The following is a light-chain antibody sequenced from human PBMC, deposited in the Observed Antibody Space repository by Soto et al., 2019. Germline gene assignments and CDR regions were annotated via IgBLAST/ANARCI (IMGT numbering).Light chain of an antibody. CDR2: AAS. V-gene: IGKV1-39*01. CDR3: QQSYSTRWT. Sequence: DIQMTQSPSSLSASVGDRVTITCRASQSISSYLNWYQQKPGKAPKLLIYAASSLQSGLPSRFSGSGAGTDFTLTISSLQPEDFATYYCQQSYSTRWTCGQGTKVELK. J-gene: IGKJ1*01. CDR1: QSISSY.